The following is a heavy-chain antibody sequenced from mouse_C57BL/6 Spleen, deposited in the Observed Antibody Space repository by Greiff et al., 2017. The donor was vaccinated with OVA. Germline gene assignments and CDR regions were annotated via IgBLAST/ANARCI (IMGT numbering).Heavy chain of an antibody. V-gene: IGHV1-61*01. D-gene: IGHD2-3*01. J-gene: IGHJ2*01. CDR2: IYPSDSET. CDR1: GYTFTSYW. CDR3: ARSGGYYAGRYFDY. Sequence: VKLQQPGAELVRPGSSVKLSCKASGYTFTSYWMDWVKQRPGQGLEWIGNIYPSDSETHYNQKFKDKATLTVDKASSTAYMQLSSLTSEDSAVYYCARSGGYYAGRYFDYWGQGTTLTVSS.